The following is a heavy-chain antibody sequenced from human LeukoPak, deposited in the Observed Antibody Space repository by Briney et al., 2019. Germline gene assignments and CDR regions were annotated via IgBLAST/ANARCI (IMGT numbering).Heavy chain of an antibody. CDR3: ARSKGDYGSGSLGY. CDR2: IYYSGST. CDR1: GGSISSYY. V-gene: IGHV4-59*08. D-gene: IGHD3-10*01. Sequence: SETLSLTCTVSGGSISSYYWSWIRQPPGKGLEWIGYIYYSGSTNYNPSLKSRVTISRDTSKNQFSLIVSSVTAADTAMYFCARSKGDYGSGSLGYWGQGTLVTVAS. J-gene: IGHJ4*02.